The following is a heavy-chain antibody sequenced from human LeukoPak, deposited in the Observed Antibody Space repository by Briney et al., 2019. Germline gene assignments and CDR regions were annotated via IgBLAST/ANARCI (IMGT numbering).Heavy chain of an antibody. J-gene: IGHJ4*02. V-gene: IGHV3-30*18. CDR1: GFTFTSYG. CDR2: ISYDGSYK. Sequence: GRSLRLSCAAAGFTFTSYGMHWVRQAPGKGLEWVAVISYDGSYKCYADSVKGRFTISRDNSMNTLYLQMNSLRTEDTAVYYCAKAPGWLRDFDYWGQGTLVTVSS. CDR3: AKAPGWLRDFDY. D-gene: IGHD5-12*01.